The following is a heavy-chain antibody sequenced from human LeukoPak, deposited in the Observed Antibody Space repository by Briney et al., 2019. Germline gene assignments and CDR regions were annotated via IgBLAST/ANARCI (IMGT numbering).Heavy chain of an antibody. CDR3: ARVRSSWYTDAFDI. V-gene: IGHV5-51*01. J-gene: IGHJ3*02. D-gene: IGHD6-13*01. CDR1: EYRFTSYW. Sequence: GESLKISCQGSEYRFTSYWIAWVRQMPGKGLEWMGIIYPADSDKRYSPSFQGQVTMSVDKSISTAYLQWRSLKASDTAMYYCARVRSSWYTDAFDIWGQGTMVSV. CDR2: IYPADSDK.